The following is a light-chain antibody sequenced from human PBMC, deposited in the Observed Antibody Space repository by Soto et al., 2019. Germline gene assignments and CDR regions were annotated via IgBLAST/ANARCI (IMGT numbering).Light chain of an antibody. CDR1: QSISSW. CDR3: QQRSGWPRT. Sequence: DIQMTHSPSTLSASVGDRLTITCRASQSISSWVAWYQQKPGKPPKLLIYDASSLESGVPSRFSGSGSGTDFTLTISSLEPEDFALYYCQQRSGWPRTFGQGTKVDIK. CDR2: DAS. J-gene: IGKJ1*01. V-gene: IGKV1-5*01.